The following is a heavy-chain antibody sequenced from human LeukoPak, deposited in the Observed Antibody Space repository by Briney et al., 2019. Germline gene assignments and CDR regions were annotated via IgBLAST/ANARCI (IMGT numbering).Heavy chain of an antibody. V-gene: IGHV3-23*01. D-gene: IGHD3-22*01. CDR2: ISGSGGST. CDR3: AFSGYSFGYFDY. Sequence: PGGSLRLSCAASGFTFSSYAMSWVRQAPGKGLEWVSAISGSGGSTYYADSVKGRFIISRDNSKNTLYLQMNSLRAEDTAVYYCAFSGYSFGYFDYWGQGTLVTVSS. J-gene: IGHJ4*02. CDR1: GFTFSSYA.